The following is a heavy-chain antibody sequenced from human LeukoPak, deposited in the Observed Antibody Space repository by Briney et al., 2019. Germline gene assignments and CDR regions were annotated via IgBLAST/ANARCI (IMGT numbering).Heavy chain of an antibody. CDR1: GFSVSSNY. V-gene: IGHV3-53*05. CDR2: IYSGGST. CDR3: ARGDNWNDKTFDY. D-gene: IGHD1-20*01. Sequence: PGGSLRLSCAASGFSVSSNYMSWVRQAPGKGLEWVSVIYSGGSTYYADSVKGRFTISRDNSKNTLYLQMKSLRSDDTAVYYCARGDNWNDKTFDYWGQGTLVTVSS. J-gene: IGHJ4*02.